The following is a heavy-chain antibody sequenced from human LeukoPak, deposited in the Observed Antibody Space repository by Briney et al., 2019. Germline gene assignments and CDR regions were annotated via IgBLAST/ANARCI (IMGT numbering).Heavy chain of an antibody. V-gene: IGHV5-51*01. Sequence: GESLQISCKGSGYSFTSYWIVWVRQRPGKGLEWMGIIYPGDSDTRYSASFQGQVTISADKSISTAYLQWSSLKASDTAMYYCASGYSYGYFDYWGQGTLVTVSS. CDR3: ASGYSYGYFDY. CDR1: GYSFTSYW. J-gene: IGHJ4*02. CDR2: IYPGDSDT. D-gene: IGHD5-18*01.